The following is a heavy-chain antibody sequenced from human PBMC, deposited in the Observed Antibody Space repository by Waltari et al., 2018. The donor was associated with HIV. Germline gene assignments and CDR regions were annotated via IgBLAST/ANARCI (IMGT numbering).Heavy chain of an antibody. CDR3: ARDAVAGISQFDY. CDR1: GFIFGNHW. D-gene: IGHD6-19*01. V-gene: IGHV3-33*01. Sequence: QMQLVESGGTQIRPGGSLRLSCVGSGFIFGNHWLPWVRRVPGKGLQGSARMDRDGRVLKNEGLVKGRFTISRDNSKNTRYLQMNSLRAEDTAVYYCARDAVAGISQFDYWGQGTLVTVSS. J-gene: IGHJ4*02. CDR2: MDRDGRVL.